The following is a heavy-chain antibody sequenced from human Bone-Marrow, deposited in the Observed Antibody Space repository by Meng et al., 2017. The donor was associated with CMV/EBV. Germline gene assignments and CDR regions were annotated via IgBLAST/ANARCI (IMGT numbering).Heavy chain of an antibody. CDR1: VGATSSGDSD. J-gene: IGHJ4*02. CDR2: IYYSGST. D-gene: IGHD3-22*01. CDR3: ARWAYYYDSSGLDY. Sequence: HEQAQEAGPRLVKPSQPLSLTCTCSVGATSSGDSDWGWIRQPPGKGLEWIGYIYYSGSTYYNPSLKSRVTISVDTSKNQFSLKLSSVTAADTAVYYCARWAYYYDSSGLDYWGQGTLVTVSS. V-gene: IGHV4-30-4*08.